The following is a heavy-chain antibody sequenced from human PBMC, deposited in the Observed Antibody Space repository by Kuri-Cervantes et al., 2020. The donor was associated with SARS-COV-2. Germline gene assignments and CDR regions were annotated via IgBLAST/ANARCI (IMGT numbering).Heavy chain of an antibody. CDR2: IYYSGST. V-gene: IGHV4-59*01. CDR1: GGSISSYY. CDR3: ARDRPDYDFWSGYYYDAFDI. Sequence: SETLSLTCTVSGGSISSYYWSWIRQPPGKGLEWIGYIYYSGSTNYNPSLKSRVTISVDTSKNQFSLKLSSVTAADTAVYYCARDRPDYDFWSGYYYDAFDIWGQGTRGTVSS. D-gene: IGHD3-3*01. J-gene: IGHJ3*02.